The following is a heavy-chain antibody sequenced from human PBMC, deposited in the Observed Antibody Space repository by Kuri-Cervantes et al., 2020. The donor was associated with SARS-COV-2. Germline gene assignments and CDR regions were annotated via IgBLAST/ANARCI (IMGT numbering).Heavy chain of an antibody. CDR2: IYPGDSDT. CDR1: GYSFTSYW. J-gene: IGHJ6*02. D-gene: IGHD2-15*01. V-gene: IGHV5-51*01. Sequence: GESLKISCKGSGYSFTSYWIGWVRQMPGKGLEWMGIIYPGDSDTRYSPSFQGQVTISADKSISTAYLQWSSLKASDTAMYNCARLDCSGGSCNYYYGMDVWGQGTTVTVSS. CDR3: ARLDCSGGSCNYYYGMDV.